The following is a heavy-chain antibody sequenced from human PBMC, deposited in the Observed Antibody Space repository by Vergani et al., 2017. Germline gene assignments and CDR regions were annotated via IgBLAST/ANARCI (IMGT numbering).Heavy chain of an antibody. D-gene: IGHD1-7*01. J-gene: IGHJ6*03. CDR2: INPNSGGT. CDR3: ARGVTGTTFGYYDYYYMDV. CDR1: GYTFTGYY. V-gene: IGHV1-2*02. Sequence: QVQLVQSGAEVKKPGASVKVSCKASGYTFTGYYMHWVRQAPGQRLEWMVWINPNSGGTNYAQKFQGRVTMTRDTSISTAYMELSRLRSDDTAVYYCARGVTGTTFGYYDYYYMDVWGKGTTVTVSS.